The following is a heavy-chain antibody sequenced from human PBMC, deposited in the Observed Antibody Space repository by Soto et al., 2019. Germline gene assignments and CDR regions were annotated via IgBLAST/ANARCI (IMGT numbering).Heavy chain of an antibody. CDR1: VGSMNSYY. D-gene: IGHD3-3*01. V-gene: IGHV4-4*07. Sequence: QVHLQQSGPGLVKPSETLSLTCTVSVGSMNSYYWTWIRQPAGKGLEWIGRVYTSGGTHYNPSLMGRVTITVDTSQNQFSLRLSSVTDAATAVYYCARGQRFSVWFDPWGQGTLVTVSS. J-gene: IGHJ5*02. CDR3: ARGQRFSVWFDP. CDR2: VYTSGGT.